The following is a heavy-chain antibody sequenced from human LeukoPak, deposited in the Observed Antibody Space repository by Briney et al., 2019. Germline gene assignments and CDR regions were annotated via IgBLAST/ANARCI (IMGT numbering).Heavy chain of an antibody. J-gene: IGHJ4*02. CDR3: ARGLHRRCSGGICYQPFDY. V-gene: IGHV3-30*04. CDR1: GFIFSNYA. CDR2: ISSDGSKI. Sequence: GGPLRLSCAASGFIFSNYAMHWVRQAPGKGLEWVALISSDGSKIYYADSVKGRFTISRDNSRNTLYLQMNSLRAEDSAVYYCARGLHRRCSGGICYQPFDYWGQGTLVTVSS. D-gene: IGHD2-15*01.